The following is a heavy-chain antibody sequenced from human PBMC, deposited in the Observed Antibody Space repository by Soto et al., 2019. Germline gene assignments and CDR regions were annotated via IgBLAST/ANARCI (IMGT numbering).Heavy chain of an antibody. CDR1: GDSVSSNSAA. J-gene: IGHJ6*03. Sequence: SQTLSLTCAISGDSVSSNSAAWNWIRQSPSRGLEWLGRTYYRSKWYNDYAVSVKSRITINPDTSKNQFSLQLNSVTPEDTAVYYCARAPPLASIAARYYYYYMDVWGKGTTVTVS. D-gene: IGHD6-6*01. V-gene: IGHV6-1*01. CDR3: ARAPPLASIAARYYYYYMDV. CDR2: TYYRSKWYN.